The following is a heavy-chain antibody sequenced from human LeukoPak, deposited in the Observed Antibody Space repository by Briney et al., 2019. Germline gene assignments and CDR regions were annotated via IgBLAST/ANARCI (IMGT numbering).Heavy chain of an antibody. D-gene: IGHD3-10*01. CDR1: GFTFDDYA. CDR2: ISWNSGSI. CDR3: ASSGSYYRNFDY. Sequence: PGGSLRLSCAASGFTFDDYAMHWVRQAPGKGLEWVSGISWNSGSIGYADSVKGRFTISRDNAKNSLYLQMNSLRAEDTALYYCASSGSYYRNFDYWGQGTLVTVSS. J-gene: IGHJ4*02. V-gene: IGHV3-9*01.